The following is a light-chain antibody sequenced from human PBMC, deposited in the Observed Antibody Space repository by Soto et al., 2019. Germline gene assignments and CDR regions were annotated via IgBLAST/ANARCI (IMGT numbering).Light chain of an antibody. V-gene: IGKV3-20*01. CDR3: QQYGYSAIT. J-gene: IGKJ5*01. Sequence: EMGLTQSPGTLSLSPGEIATLSCRASQSVSSSHLAWYQHKPGQAPRLLIYAASSRATGSPDRFSGGGSGTDFTLTISRLEPEDFAVYYCQQYGYSAITFGQGTGLEIK. CDR2: AAS. CDR1: QSVSSSH.